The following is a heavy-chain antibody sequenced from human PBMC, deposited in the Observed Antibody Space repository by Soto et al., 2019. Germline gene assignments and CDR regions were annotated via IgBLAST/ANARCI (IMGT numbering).Heavy chain of an antibody. CDR1: GVSMSSSTYY. V-gene: IGHV4-39*01. J-gene: IGHJ6*02. D-gene: IGHD6-13*01. Sequence: SETLSLTCDVSGVSMSSSTYYWGWIRQPPGKGLEWIGSIYYSGNTYNNPSLKSRITISIATSKKQFSLKLRSVTAADTAVYYCARHVGNSWYSYYYGMDVWGQGTAVTVSS. CDR2: IYYSGNT. CDR3: ARHVGNSWYSYYYGMDV.